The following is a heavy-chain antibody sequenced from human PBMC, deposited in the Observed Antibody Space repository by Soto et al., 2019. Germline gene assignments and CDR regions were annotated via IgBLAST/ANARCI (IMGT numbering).Heavy chain of an antibody. D-gene: IGHD3-10*01. CDR1: GGSISSYY. J-gene: IGHJ6*02. V-gene: IGHV4-59*01. CDR2: IYYSGST. CDR3: AREPPMVRCMDV. Sequence: QVQLQESGPGLVKPSETLSLTCTVSGGSISSYYWSWIRQPPGKGLEWIGYIYYSGSTNYNPSLKSRVTISVDTSKNQLSLKLSSVTAADTAVYYCAREPPMVRCMDVWGQGTTVTVSS.